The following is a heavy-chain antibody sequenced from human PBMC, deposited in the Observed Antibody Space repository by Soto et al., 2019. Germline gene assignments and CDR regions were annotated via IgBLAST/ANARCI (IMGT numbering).Heavy chain of an antibody. D-gene: IGHD3-22*01. Sequence: PGESLKISCKGSGYSFTSYWIGWVRQMPGKGLEWMGIVYPGDSDTRYSPSFQGQVTISADKSISTAYLQWSSLKASDTAMYYCARQWLEYYYDSSGYYYPYYYGMDVWGQGTTVTV. J-gene: IGHJ6*02. CDR2: VYPGDSDT. CDR1: GYSFTSYW. CDR3: ARQWLEYYYDSSGYYYPYYYGMDV. V-gene: IGHV5-51*01.